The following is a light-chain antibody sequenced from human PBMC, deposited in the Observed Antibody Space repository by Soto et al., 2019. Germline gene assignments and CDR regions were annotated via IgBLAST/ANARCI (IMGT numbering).Light chain of an antibody. Sequence: QSALTQPASVSGSLGPSITISCTGSNRDIGAYNLVSWYQQYPDTAPKLIIYEVRNRPSGVSYRFTGSRSGNTASLTISALQADDESTLYCSSYTTTSTLLFGGGTKVTVL. V-gene: IGLV2-14*01. J-gene: IGLJ3*02. CDR1: NRDIGAYNL. CDR2: EVR. CDR3: SSYTTTSTLL.